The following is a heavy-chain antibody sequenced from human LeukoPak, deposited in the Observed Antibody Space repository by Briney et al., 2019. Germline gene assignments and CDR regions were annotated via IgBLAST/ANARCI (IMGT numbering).Heavy chain of an antibody. CDR1: GFTFSSYW. D-gene: IGHD5-18*01. CDR3: ARAYSSHFDY. Sequence: PGGSLRLSCPASGFTFSSYWMHWVRQAPGKGLVCVSRIKSDGSSTSYADSVKGRFTISRDDAKNTLYLQMNSLRAEGTAVYYCARAYSSHFDYWGQGALVTVSS. J-gene: IGHJ4*02. V-gene: IGHV3-74*01. CDR2: IKSDGSST.